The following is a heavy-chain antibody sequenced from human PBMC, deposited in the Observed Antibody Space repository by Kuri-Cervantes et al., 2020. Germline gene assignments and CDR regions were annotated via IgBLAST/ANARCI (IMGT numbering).Heavy chain of an antibody. CDR2: ISAYNGNT. J-gene: IGHJ6*02. CDR3: ARDTPPLEMATTDYYYGMDV. CDR1: GYSFTSYG. D-gene: IGHD5-24*01. Sequence: ASVKVSCKASGYSFTSYGISWVRQAPGQGLEWMGWISAYNGNTNYAQKLQGRVTMTTDTSTSTAYMELRSLRSEDTAVYYCARDTPPLEMATTDYYYGMDVWGQGTTVTVSS. V-gene: IGHV1-18*01.